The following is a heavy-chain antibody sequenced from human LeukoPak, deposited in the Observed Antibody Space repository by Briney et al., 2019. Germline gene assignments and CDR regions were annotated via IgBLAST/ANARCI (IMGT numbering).Heavy chain of an antibody. J-gene: IGHJ4*02. CDR1: GFTVSSSY. V-gene: IGHV3-23*01. D-gene: IGHD6-13*01. Sequence: GGSLRLSCAASGFTVSSSYMSWVRQAPGKGLEWVSAISGSGGSTYYADSVKGRFTISRDNSKNTLYLQMNSLRAEDTAVYYCAKQIAAAGDFDYWGQGTLVTVSS. CDR3: AKQIAAAGDFDY. CDR2: ISGSGGST.